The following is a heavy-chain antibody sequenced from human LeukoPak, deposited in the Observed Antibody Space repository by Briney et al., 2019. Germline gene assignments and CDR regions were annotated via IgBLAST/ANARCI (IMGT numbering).Heavy chain of an antibody. Sequence: PVKVSCKASGGTFSSYAISWVRRAPGQGLEWMGGIIPIFGTANYAQKFQGRVTITADESTSTAYMELSSLRSEDTAVYYCARGVVVPAATYYYYYYYMDVWGKGTTVTVSS. CDR1: GGTFSSYA. J-gene: IGHJ6*03. CDR2: IIPIFGTA. D-gene: IGHD2-2*01. V-gene: IGHV1-69*13. CDR3: ARGVVVPAATYYYYYYYMDV.